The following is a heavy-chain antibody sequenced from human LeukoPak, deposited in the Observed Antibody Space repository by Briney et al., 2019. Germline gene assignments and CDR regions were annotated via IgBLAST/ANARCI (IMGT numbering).Heavy chain of an antibody. CDR1: GFTVSSNY. Sequence: GGSLRVSCAVSGFTVSSNYMSWVRQAPGKGLEWVSLIYSGGGTYYADSVRGRFTISRDDSKNTLYLQMNSLRAEDTAVYYCVRRAGGYSHPYDYWGQGTLVTVSS. CDR2: IYSGGGT. D-gene: IGHD4-23*01. V-gene: IGHV3-53*01. CDR3: VRRAGGYSHPYDY. J-gene: IGHJ4*02.